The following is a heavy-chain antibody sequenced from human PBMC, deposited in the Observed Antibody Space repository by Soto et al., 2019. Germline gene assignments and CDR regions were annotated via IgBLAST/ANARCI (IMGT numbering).Heavy chain of an antibody. J-gene: IGHJ5*01. CDR3: ARDSGFLEGADSDDS. CDR2: IGRRGDAT. CDR1: GFTFSYYG. V-gene: IGHV3-23*01. D-gene: IGHD1-26*01. Sequence: EVQLLESGGGLVQPGGSLRLSCEASGFTFSYYGLTWVRQAPGRGLEWVSSIGRRGDATFYADSVRGRFSISRDNSKNTVPLQMDRLRGEDAARYYCARDSGFLEGADSDDSWGDGTQVTVSS.